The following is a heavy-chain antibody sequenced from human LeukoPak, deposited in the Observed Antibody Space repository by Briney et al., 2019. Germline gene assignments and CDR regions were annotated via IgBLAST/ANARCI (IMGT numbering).Heavy chain of an antibody. CDR2: INPNSGGT. CDR3: ARDVFAEYSTHHRFDH. CDR1: GYIFTVYY. V-gene: IGHV1-2*02. Sequence: ASVKVSCKASGYIFTVYYMHWVRQAPGQGLEWMGWINPNSGGTNYAQKFQGRVTMTRDTSISTAYMELNRLRSDDTAVYYCARDVFAEYSTHHRFDHWGQGTLVTVSS. J-gene: IGHJ5*02. D-gene: IGHD6-13*01.